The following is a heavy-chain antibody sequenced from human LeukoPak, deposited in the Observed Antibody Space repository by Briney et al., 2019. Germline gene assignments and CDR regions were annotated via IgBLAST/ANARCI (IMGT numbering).Heavy chain of an antibody. J-gene: IGHJ3*02. CDR2: IKADGSVK. CDR1: GLTFSNYA. V-gene: IGHV3-7*01. D-gene: IGHD2-21*01. Sequence: GGSLRLSCAASGLTFSNYAMSWVRQAPGKGLEWVANIKADGSVKHYVDSVEGRFSISRDNARSSLYLQMNSLRAEDTAVYYCVRDSDYQRNSGGLYAHYDALDIWGHGTMVTVSS. CDR3: VRDSDYQRNSGGLYAHYDALDI.